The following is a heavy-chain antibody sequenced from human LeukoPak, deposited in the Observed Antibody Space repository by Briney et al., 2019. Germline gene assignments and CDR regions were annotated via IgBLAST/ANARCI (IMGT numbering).Heavy chain of an antibody. D-gene: IGHD5-12*01. Sequence: SETLSLTCAVYGGSFSGYYWSWIRQPPGKGLEWIGEINHSGSTNYNPSLKSRVPLSVDTSKNQFSLKLSSVTAADTAVYSCARGIYSSNWFDPWGQGTLVTVSS. CDR1: GGSFSGYY. CDR3: ARGIYSSNWFDP. J-gene: IGHJ5*02. CDR2: INHSGST. V-gene: IGHV4-34*01.